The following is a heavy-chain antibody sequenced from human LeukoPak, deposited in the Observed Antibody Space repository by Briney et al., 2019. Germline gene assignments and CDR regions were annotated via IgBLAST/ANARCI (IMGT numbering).Heavy chain of an antibody. J-gene: IGHJ4*02. D-gene: IGHD2-15*01. V-gene: IGHV3-23*01. CDR2: IFGSGGSA. Sequence: GGSLRLSCAASGFTFNNYAMYWVRQAPGKGLEWVSGIFGSGGSAHYADSVKGRFTISRDNSKNTVYLQLDSLRVEDTAVYYCGKTTVGYSSGRYPGWPVDYWGQGTLVIVSS. CDR3: GKTTVGYSSGRYPGWPVDY. CDR1: GFTFNNYA.